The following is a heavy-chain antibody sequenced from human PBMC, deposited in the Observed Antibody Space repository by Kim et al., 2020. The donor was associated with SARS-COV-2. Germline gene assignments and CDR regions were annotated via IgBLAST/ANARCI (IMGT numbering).Heavy chain of an antibody. D-gene: IGHD6-13*01. CDR3: TTDPAPAAPDY. Sequence: EYAVPVKGRFNISRDDSKNTRYLQMTSLKTEDTAVYYCTTDPAPAAPDYWGQGTLVTVSS. V-gene: IGHV3-15*01. J-gene: IGHJ4*02.